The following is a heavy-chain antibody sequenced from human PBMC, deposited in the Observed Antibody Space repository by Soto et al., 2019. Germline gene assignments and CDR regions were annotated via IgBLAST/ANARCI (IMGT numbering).Heavy chain of an antibody. D-gene: IGHD4-17*01. CDR2: FYYSGST. V-gene: IGHV4-59*01. J-gene: IGHJ4*02. Sequence: PSETLSLTCTVSGGSISSYYWSWIRQPPGKGLEWIGYFYYSGSTNYNPSLKSRVTISVDTSKNQFSLKLSSVTAADTAVYYCARARDYGGNSDYWGQGTLGTVSS. CDR1: GGSISSYY. CDR3: ARARDYGGNSDY.